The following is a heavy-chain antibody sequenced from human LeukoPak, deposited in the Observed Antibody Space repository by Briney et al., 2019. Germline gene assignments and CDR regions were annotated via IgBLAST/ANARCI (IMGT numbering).Heavy chain of an antibody. CDR3: ARAWLQPSGMDV. D-gene: IGHD6-19*01. CDR2: ISSSSSYI. CDR1: GFTFSIYS. V-gene: IGHV3-21*01. Sequence: GGSLRLSCAASGFTFSIYSMNWVRQAPGKGLEWVSSISSSSSYIYYADSVKGRFTISRDNAKNSLYLQMNSLRAQDTAVYYCARAWLQPSGMDVWGKGTTVTVSS. J-gene: IGHJ6*03.